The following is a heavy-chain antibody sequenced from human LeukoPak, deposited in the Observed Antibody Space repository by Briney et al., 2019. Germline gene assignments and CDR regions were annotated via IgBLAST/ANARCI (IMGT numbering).Heavy chain of an antibody. D-gene: IGHD3-10*01. CDR1: GGSFSGYY. V-gene: IGHV4-34*01. J-gene: IGHJ4*02. CDR3: ARRRITMVRGVIIKFPLDY. CDR2: INHSGST. Sequence: SETLSLTCAVYGGSFSGYYWSWIRQPSGKGLEWIGEINHSGSTNYNPSLKSRVTISVDTSKNQFSLKLSSVTAADTAVYYCARRRITMVRGVIIKFPLDYWGQGTLVTVSS.